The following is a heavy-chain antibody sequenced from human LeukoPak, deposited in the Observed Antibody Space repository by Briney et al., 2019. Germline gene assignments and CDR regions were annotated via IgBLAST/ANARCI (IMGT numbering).Heavy chain of an antibody. CDR1: GFTFSTYG. CDR3: AKGKYQLLIDAFDI. CDR2: IRYDGSNK. J-gene: IGHJ3*02. D-gene: IGHD2-2*01. V-gene: IGHV3-30*02. Sequence: GGSLRLSCAASGFTFSTYGMHWVRQAPGKGLEWVAFIRYDGSNKYYADSVKGRFTISRDNSKNTLYLQMNNLRAEDTAVYYCAKGKYQLLIDAFDIWGQGTMVTVSS.